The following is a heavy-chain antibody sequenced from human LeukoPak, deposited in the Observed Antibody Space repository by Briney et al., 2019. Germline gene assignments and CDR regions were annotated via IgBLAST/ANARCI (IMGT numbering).Heavy chain of an antibody. J-gene: IGHJ6*03. CDR1: GDSISSGTYY. D-gene: IGHD6-6*01. CDR2: IDATGHP. CDR3: ARGFEYSTSSRLGYYYFYMDV. Sequence: SPTLSLTVTVAGDSISSGTYYWSRILHPPPHALAWIPRIDATGHPNYNPSLRSRLTMSVDTSKNQFSLNLRFVTAADTAVFYCARGFEYSTSSRLGYYYFYMDVWGIGTTVTVSS. V-gene: IGHV4-61*02.